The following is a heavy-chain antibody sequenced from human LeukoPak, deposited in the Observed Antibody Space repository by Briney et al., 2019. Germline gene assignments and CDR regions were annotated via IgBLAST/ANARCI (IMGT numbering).Heavy chain of an antibody. D-gene: IGHD1-1*01. J-gene: IGHJ5*02. CDR1: GFTVSSNY. CDR2: ISYDGSNK. Sequence: GGSLRLSCAASGFTVSSNYMSWVRQAPGKGLEWVAVISYDGSNKYYADSVKGRFTISRDNSKNTLYLQMNSLRAEDTAVYYCAKGRIIWNAGYYWFDPWGQGTLVTVSS. V-gene: IGHV3-30*18. CDR3: AKGRIIWNAGYYWFDP.